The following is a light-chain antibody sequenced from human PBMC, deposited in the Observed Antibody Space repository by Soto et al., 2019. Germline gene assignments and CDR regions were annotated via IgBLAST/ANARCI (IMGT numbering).Light chain of an antibody. CDR1: QPVGSN. Sequence: EIVMTQSPATLSLSPRARATLSCRANQPVGSNLAWYQQRPGQAPRLLIYGASTRATGIPDRFSGSGSGTEFTLTISSLQSEDFAVYYCQHYNNKRPQLTFGGGTKVEMK. CDR2: GAS. V-gene: IGKV3-15*01. J-gene: IGKJ4*01. CDR3: QHYNNKRPQLT.